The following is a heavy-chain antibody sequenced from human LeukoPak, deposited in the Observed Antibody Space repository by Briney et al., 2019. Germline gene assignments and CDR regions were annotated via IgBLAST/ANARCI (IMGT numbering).Heavy chain of an antibody. CDR2: ISGDGGST. CDR1: GFTFDDYA. Sequence: GGSLRLSCAASGFTFDDYAMHWVRQAPGKGLEWVSLISGDGGSTYYGDSVKGRFTISRDNSKNSLYLQMNSLRTEDTALYYCAKDSGYSSGWRQYYFDYWGQGTLVTVSS. V-gene: IGHV3-43*02. J-gene: IGHJ4*02. CDR3: AKDSGYSSGWRQYYFDY. D-gene: IGHD6-19*01.